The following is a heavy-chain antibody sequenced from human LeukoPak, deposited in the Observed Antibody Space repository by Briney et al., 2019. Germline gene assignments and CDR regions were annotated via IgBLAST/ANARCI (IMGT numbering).Heavy chain of an antibody. J-gene: IGHJ4*02. Sequence: SVKVSCKASGGTFSSYAISWVRQAPRQGLEWMGRIIPIFGTANYAQRFQGRVTITADKSTSTAYMELSSLRSEDTAVYYCARSLIAVAGTGSDWGQGTLVTVSS. CDR1: GGTFSSYA. V-gene: IGHV1-69*06. CDR3: ARSLIAVAGTGSD. D-gene: IGHD6-19*01. CDR2: IIPIFGTA.